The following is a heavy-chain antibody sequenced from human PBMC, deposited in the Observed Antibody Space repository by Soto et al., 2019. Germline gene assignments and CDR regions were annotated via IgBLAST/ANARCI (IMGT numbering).Heavy chain of an antibody. CDR3: ARATSATVTFREDASDI. Sequence: QVQLVQSGAEVKKPGSSVKVACKVSGDTFSNYVINWVRQAPGQGLEWMGAIVPIFRTANYAQKFQGRVTITADEFTITAYMELSGLRSDDTATYYCARATSATVTFREDASDIWGQGTLVTVSS. D-gene: IGHD1-1*01. CDR2: IVPIFRTA. CDR1: GDTFSNYV. J-gene: IGHJ3*02. V-gene: IGHV1-69*12.